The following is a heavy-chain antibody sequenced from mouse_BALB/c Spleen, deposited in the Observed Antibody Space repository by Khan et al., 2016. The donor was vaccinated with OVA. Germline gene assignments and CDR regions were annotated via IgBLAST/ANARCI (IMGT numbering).Heavy chain of an antibody. Sequence: VQLKQSGPGLVKPSQSLSLTCTVTGYSITSDYAWNWIRQFPGNKLEWMGYISYSGNTKYNPSFKSRISFTRDTSKNQFFLQLNSVTIEDTATYYCARVYGGDFDYWGQGTTLTVSS. CDR1: GYSITSDYA. D-gene: IGHD1-1*01. CDR2: ISYSGNT. V-gene: IGHV3-2*02. CDR3: ARVYGGDFDY. J-gene: IGHJ2*01.